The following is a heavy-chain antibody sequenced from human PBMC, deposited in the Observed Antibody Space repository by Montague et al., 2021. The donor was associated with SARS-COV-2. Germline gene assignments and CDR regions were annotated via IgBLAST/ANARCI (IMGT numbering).Heavy chain of an antibody. J-gene: IGHJ4*02. CDR3: ARVPDSGTYWPGDY. CDR2: IYHSGST. V-gene: IGHV4-38-2*02. D-gene: IGHD1-26*01. Sequence: SETLSLTCTVSGYSISSGYYWGWIRQPPGKGLEWIGSIYHSGSTYYNPSLKSRVTISIDTSKNQFSLKLSSVTAADTAVYYCARVPDSGTYWPGDYWGQGTLVTVSS. CDR1: GYSISSGYY.